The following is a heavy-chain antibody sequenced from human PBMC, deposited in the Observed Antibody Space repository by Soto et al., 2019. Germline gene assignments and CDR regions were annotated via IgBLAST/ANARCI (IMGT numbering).Heavy chain of an antibody. CDR3: ARVPLGYCSGGSCYFKYYFDY. CDR2: INAGNGNT. D-gene: IGHD2-15*01. Sequence: GASVKVSCKASGYTFTSYAMHWVRQAPGQRLEWMGWINAGNGNTKYSQKFQGRVTITRDTSASTAYMELSSLRSEDTAVYYCARVPLGYCSGGSCYFKYYFDYWGQGTLVTVSS. V-gene: IGHV1-3*01. CDR1: GYTFTSYA. J-gene: IGHJ4*02.